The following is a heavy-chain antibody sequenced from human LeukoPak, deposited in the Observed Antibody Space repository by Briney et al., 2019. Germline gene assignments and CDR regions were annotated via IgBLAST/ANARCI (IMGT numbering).Heavy chain of an antibody. Sequence: SETLSLTCTVSGGSISSYYWSWIRQPPGKGLEWIGYIYYSGSTNYNPSLKSRVTISVDTSKNQFSLKLSSVTAADTAVYFCARHGPAATGTGYFDDWGQGTLVTVSS. CDR3: ARHGPAATGTGYFDD. CDR1: GGSISSYY. J-gene: IGHJ4*02. D-gene: IGHD6-13*01. V-gene: IGHV4-59*08. CDR2: IYYSGST.